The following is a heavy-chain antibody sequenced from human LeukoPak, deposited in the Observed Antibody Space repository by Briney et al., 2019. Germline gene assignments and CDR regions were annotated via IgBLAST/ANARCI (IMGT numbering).Heavy chain of an antibody. CDR1: GFTFSSYW. D-gene: IGHD2-2*01. J-gene: IGHJ3*02. CDR2: IKQDGSEK. CDR3: AKDRPLGDIVVVPAATGDAFDI. V-gene: IGHV3-7*03. Sequence: GGSLRLSCAASGFTFSSYWMSWVRQAPGKGLEWVANIKQDGSEKYYVDSVKGRFTISRDNSKNTLYLQMNSLRAEDTAVYYCAKDRPLGDIVVVPAATGDAFDIWGQGTMVTVSS.